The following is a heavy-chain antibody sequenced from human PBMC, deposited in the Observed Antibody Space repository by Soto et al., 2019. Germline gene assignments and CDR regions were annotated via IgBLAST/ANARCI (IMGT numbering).Heavy chain of an antibody. D-gene: IGHD3-10*01. CDR3: ARDFRGVRGVLSPLGMDV. CDR2: IGSSSSYI. V-gene: IGHV3-21*01. CDR1: GFTFSSYS. Sequence: GGSVRLSCAASGFTFSSYSMNWVRQAPGKGLEWVSSIGSSSSYIYYADSVKGRFTISRDNAKNSLYLQMNSLRAEDTAVYYCARDFRGVRGVLSPLGMDVWGQGTTVTVSS. J-gene: IGHJ6*02.